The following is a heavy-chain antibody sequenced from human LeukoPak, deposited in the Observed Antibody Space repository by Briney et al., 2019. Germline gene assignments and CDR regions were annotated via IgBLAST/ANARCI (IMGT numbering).Heavy chain of an antibody. V-gene: IGHV3-9*01. CDR1: GFTFDDYA. CDR2: INWNSGSI. CDR3: AKDISGYHIGIFDY. Sequence: GGSLRLSCAASGFTFDDYAMHWVRQAPGKGLEWVSGINWNSGSIGYADSVKGRFTISRDNAKNSLYLQMNSLRAGDTALYYCAKDISGYHIGIFDYWGQGTLVTVSS. J-gene: IGHJ4*02. D-gene: IGHD5-12*01.